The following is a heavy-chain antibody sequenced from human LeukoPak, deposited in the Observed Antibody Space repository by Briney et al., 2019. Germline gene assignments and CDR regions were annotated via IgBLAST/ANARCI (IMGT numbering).Heavy chain of an antibody. D-gene: IGHD5/OR15-5a*01. V-gene: IGHV3-7*01. CDR1: GFAFTSHW. J-gene: IGHJ5*02. Sequence: GGSLRLSCGASGFAFTSHWMSWVRQAPGKGLEWVANIKQDGNEKYYVESVKGRFIISRDNAKNSLYLQMNSLRAEDTAVYYCARGFYDGVNWFDPWGQGTLVTVSS. CDR2: IKQDGNEK. CDR3: ARGFYDGVNWFDP.